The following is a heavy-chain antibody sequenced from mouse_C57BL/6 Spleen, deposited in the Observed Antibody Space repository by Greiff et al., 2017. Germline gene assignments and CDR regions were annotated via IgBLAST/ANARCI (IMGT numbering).Heavy chain of an antibody. CDR1: GYTFTGYS. CDR3: ARHEVRRYGCDDFAMDC. V-gene: IGHV1-62-2*01. Sequence: QVQLQQSGAELVKPGASVKLSCKASGYTFTGYSIHWVKQRPGQGLEWIGWFYPGSGSIKYNEKFKDKATLTADKSSSTVYMELSRLTSEDSAVYFCARHEVRRYGCDDFAMDCWGQATSVTVSS. J-gene: IGHJ4*01. D-gene: IGHD2-2*01. CDR2: FYPGSGSI.